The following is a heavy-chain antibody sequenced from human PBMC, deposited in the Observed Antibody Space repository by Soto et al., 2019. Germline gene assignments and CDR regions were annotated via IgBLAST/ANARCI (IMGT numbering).Heavy chain of an antibody. Sequence: SETLSLTCTVSGGSFSSYYWSWIRQPPGKGLEWIGYIYYSGSTNYNPSLKSRVTISVDTSKNQFSLKLSSVTAADTAVYYCARDLEDYWRGYYYYYMDVWGKGTTVTVSS. CDR2: IYYSGST. J-gene: IGHJ6*03. CDR1: GGSFSSYY. CDR3: ARDLEDYWRGYYYYYMDV. V-gene: IGHV4-59*01. D-gene: IGHD1-1*01.